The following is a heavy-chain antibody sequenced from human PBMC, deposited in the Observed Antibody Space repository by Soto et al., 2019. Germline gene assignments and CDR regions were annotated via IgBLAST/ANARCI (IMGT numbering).Heavy chain of an antibody. Sequence: GVLRLSCTASGFTFGDYAINLVRQVPGKGLEWLGFIRNDIYDETTEYAASVKGRIIISRDDSKSMAYLQMDSLKTEDTGVYYCTRGRDGYNPYYFLYWGQGALVTVSS. J-gene: IGHJ4*02. V-gene: IGHV3-49*04. CDR1: GFTFGDYA. CDR2: IRNDIYDETT. CDR3: TRGRDGYNPYYFLY. D-gene: IGHD5-12*01.